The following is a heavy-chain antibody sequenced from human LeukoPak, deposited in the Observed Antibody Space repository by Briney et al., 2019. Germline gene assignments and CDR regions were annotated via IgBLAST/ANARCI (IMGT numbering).Heavy chain of an antibody. CDR1: GFTFSSYS. J-gene: IGHJ4*02. CDR3: ARSTSSGYYVY. D-gene: IGHD3-22*01. V-gene: IGHV3-21*01. CDR2: ISSSSSYI. Sequence: GGSLRLSCAASGFTFSSYSMNWVRQAPGKGLEWVSSISSSSSYIYYADSVKGRFTISRDNAKNSLCLQMNSLRAEDTAVYYCARSTSSGYYVYWGQGTLVTVSS.